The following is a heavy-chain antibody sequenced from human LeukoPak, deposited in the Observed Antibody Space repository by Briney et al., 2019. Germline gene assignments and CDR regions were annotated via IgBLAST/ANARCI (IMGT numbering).Heavy chain of an antibody. J-gene: IGHJ4*02. D-gene: IGHD2-15*01. CDR3: SRDSGYCSGGSCWYFDF. CDR2: INPNSGGT. V-gene: IGHV1-2*02. CDR1: GYTFTAYY. Sequence: ASVKVSCKASGYTFTAYYMHWVRQAPGQGLEGMGWINPNSGGTNYAQKFQGRVTMTRDASMSTAYMELSRLRSDDTAVYYCSRDSGYCSGGSCWYFDFWGQGTLVTVSA.